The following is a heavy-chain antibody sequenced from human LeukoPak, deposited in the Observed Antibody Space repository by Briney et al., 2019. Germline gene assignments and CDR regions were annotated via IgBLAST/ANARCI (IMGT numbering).Heavy chain of an antibody. CDR1: GFMFSSYS. Sequence: PGGSLRLSCAASGFMFSSYSMNWVRQAPGKGLEWVSSISSSSSYIYYADSVKGRFTISRDNAKTSLYLQMNSLRAEDTAVYYCAREWGGATLDYWGQGTLVTVSS. CDR2: ISSSSSYI. J-gene: IGHJ4*02. D-gene: IGHD1-26*01. CDR3: AREWGGATLDY. V-gene: IGHV3-21*01.